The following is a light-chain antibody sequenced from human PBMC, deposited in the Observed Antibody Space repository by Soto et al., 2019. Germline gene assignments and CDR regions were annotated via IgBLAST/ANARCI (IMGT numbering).Light chain of an antibody. J-gene: IGLJ2*01. V-gene: IGLV1-47*01. CDR3: AAWDASLSSRL. CDR1: SSNIGTNF. Sequence: QAVVTQPPSASGTPGQRITISCSGSSSNIGTNFTYWYQQVPGTAPKLLIYRSNQRPSGVPDRFSASKSGTSTFLAISGLRSEDEADYYCAAWDASLSSRLFGGGTKLTVL. CDR2: RSN.